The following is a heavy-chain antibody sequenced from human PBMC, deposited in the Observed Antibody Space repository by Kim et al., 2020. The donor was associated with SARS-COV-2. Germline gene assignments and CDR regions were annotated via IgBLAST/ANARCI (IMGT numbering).Heavy chain of an antibody. Sequence: SETLSLTCTVSGGSISSSSYYWGLIRQPPGKGLEWIGSIYYSGSTYYNPSLKSRVTISVDTSKNQFSLKLSSVTAADTAVYYGARHLGVVVLGIAVAAPGGMDVWGQGTTVTVSS. V-gene: IGHV4-39*01. CDR1: GGSISSSSYY. J-gene: IGHJ6*02. CDR2: IYYSGST. D-gene: IGHD6-19*01. CDR3: ARHLGVVVLGIAVAAPGGMDV.